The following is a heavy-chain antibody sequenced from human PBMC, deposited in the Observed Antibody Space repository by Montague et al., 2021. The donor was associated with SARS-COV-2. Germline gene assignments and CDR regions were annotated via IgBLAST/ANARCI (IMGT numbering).Heavy chain of an antibody. Sequence: SETLSLTCNVSGASISRNDYYWAWNCPPPGKELDFIGSIHYIGNTYYNPSLRTRVTISVDTSENQLSLRLMSVIDADAAVHDSARRRTVGTVMAADKGIDSWGQGTMVTVSA. CDR3: ARRRTVGTVMAADKGIDS. CDR2: IHYIGNT. D-gene: IGHD1-14*01. J-gene: IGHJ4*02. CDR1: GASISRNDYY. V-gene: IGHV4-39*01.